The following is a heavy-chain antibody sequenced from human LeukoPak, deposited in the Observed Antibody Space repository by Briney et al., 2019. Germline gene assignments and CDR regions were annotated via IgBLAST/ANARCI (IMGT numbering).Heavy chain of an antibody. D-gene: IGHD3-10*01. J-gene: IGHJ4*02. CDR3: ARGGARLYGSGSYYFDY. CDR1: GFTVSSNY. Sequence: GGSLRLSCAASGFTVSSNYMSWVRQAPGKGLEWVSVIYSGGSTYYADSVKGRFTISRDNSKNTLYPQMNSLRAEDTAVYYCARGGARLYGSGSYYFDYWGQGTLVTVSS. CDR2: IYSGGST. V-gene: IGHV3-53*01.